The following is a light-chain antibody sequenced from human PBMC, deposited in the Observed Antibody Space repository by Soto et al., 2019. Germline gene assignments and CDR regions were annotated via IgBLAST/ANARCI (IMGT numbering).Light chain of an antibody. CDR3: QQYDSSPRT. CDR2: GVS. J-gene: IGKJ1*01. CDR1: QSVSSN. V-gene: IGKV3-20*01. Sequence: EIVMTQSPATLSVSPGERATLSCRASQSVSSNLAWYQQKPGQAPRPLIYGVSSRATGIPDRFSGSGSGTDFTLTISRREPADFAVYYCQQYDSSPRTFGQGTKVDIK.